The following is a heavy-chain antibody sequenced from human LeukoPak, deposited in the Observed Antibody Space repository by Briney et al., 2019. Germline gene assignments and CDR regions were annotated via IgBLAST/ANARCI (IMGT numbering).Heavy chain of an antibody. CDR1: GFTFSSYG. CDR2: IRYDGRNI. CDR3: AKASGYRGPGYYYYYMDV. Sequence: PGGSLRLSCAASGFTFSSYGMHWVRQAPGKGLEWVAFIRYDGRNIYYADSVKGRFTISRDSSKNTLYLQMNSLRAEDTAVYYCAKASGYRGPGYYYYYMDVWGKGTTVTISS. D-gene: IGHD5-18*01. V-gene: IGHV3-30*02. J-gene: IGHJ6*03.